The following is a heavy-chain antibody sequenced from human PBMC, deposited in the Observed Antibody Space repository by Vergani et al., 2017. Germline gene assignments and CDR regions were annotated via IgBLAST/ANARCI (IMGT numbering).Heavy chain of an antibody. CDR2: TWYDGNNK. CDR3: ARELRLRYNRFDP. J-gene: IGHJ5*02. Sequence: QVQLVESGGGVVQPGRSLRLSCAASGFTFNQYCMHWVRQAPGKGLEWVAVTWYDGNNKQYADSVKGRFTISRDNSKSTMYLQMNSLRDEDTGVYYCARELRLRYNRFDPWGQGTLVTVSS. V-gene: IGHV3-33*01. CDR1: GFTFNQYC. D-gene: IGHD3-16*01.